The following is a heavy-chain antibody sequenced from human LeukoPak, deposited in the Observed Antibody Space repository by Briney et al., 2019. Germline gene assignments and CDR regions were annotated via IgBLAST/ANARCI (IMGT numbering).Heavy chain of an antibody. V-gene: IGHV3-48*01. Sequence: GGSLRLSCAASGFTFSSYSMNWVRQAPGKGLEWVSYISSSSSTIYYADSVKGRFTISRDNAKNSLYLQMNSLRAEDTAVYYCARDAQKRGYSSSWYSDYYYYMDVWGKGTTVTVSS. CDR3: ARDAQKRGYSSSWYSDYYYYMDV. CDR1: GFTFSSYS. D-gene: IGHD6-13*01. CDR2: ISSSSSTI. J-gene: IGHJ6*03.